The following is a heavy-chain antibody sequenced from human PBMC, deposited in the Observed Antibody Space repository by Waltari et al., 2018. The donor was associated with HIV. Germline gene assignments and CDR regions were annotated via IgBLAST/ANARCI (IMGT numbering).Heavy chain of an antibody. Sequence: QVQLQQWGAGLLKPSETLSLTCAVYGGSFSGYYWSWIRQPPGKGLEWIGEINHSGSTNYNPSLKSRVTISVDTSKNQFSLKLSSVTAADTAVYYCARWGYCTGGVCYYYYGMDVWGQGTTVTVSS. V-gene: IGHV4-34*01. J-gene: IGHJ6*02. CDR2: INHSGST. D-gene: IGHD2-8*02. CDR3: ARWGYCTGGVCYYYYGMDV. CDR1: GGSFSGYY.